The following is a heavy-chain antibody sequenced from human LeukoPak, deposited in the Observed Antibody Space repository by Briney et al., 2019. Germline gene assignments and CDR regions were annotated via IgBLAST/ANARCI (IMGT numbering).Heavy chain of an antibody. D-gene: IGHD2-8*02. J-gene: IGHJ4*02. CDR3: ARGVPTGVDYFDY. V-gene: IGHV3-7*01. CDR1: GFTFSNYW. CDR2: IKRDGSEK. Sequence: GGSLRLSCAASGFTFSNYWMSWVRQAPGRGLEWVAVIKRDGSEKYYVDSVKGRFTISRDNAKNSLYLQVNSLRAEDTAMYFCARGVPTGVDYFDYWGQGTLVTVSS.